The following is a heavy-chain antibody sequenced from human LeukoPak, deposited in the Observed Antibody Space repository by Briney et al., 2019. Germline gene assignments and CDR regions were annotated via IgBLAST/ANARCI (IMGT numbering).Heavy chain of an antibody. V-gene: IGHV4-4*07. Sequence: SETLSLTCTVSGGSLSDYSWSWIRQPAEKGLEWIGRISTSGSTSYNPSLKSRVSMSVDTPKNQFSLNLSSVTAADTALYYCAREDFWSSSWLPHYWGQGALVTVSS. CDR1: GGSLSDYS. D-gene: IGHD3-3*01. J-gene: IGHJ4*02. CDR2: ISTSGST. CDR3: AREDFWSSSWLPHY.